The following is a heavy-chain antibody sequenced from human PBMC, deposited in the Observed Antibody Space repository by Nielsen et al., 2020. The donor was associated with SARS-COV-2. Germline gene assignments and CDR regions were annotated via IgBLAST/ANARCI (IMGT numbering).Heavy chain of an antibody. CDR2: IKQDGSEK. J-gene: IGHJ4*02. CDR1: GFTFSSYS. CDR3: AREGSDY. Sequence: GESLKISCAASGFTFSSYSMNWVRQAPGKGLEWVANIKQDGSEKYYGASVKGRFTISRDNAKNSLYLQMNSLRAEDTAVYYCAREGSDYWGQGTLVTVSS. V-gene: IGHV3-7*01.